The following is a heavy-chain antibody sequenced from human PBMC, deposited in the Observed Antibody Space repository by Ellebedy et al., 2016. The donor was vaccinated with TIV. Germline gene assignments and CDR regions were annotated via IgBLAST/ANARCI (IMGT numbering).Heavy chain of an antibody. D-gene: IGHD6-19*01. J-gene: IGHJ4*02. V-gene: IGHV3-23*01. CDR1: GFTFSSYA. CDR3: AKGRGGGSDSSAPRYYFDS. CDR2: VNAGGIVI. Sequence: GESLKISCTASGFTFSSYAMSWVRQAPGKGLEWVAGVNAGGIVIAYADSVKGRFIISRDNSKNTLDLQMNSLRAEDTAVYYCAKGRGGGSDSSAPRYYFDSWGLGTLVTVSS.